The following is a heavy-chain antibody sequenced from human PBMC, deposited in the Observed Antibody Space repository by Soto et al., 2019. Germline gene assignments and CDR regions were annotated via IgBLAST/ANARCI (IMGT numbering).Heavy chain of an antibody. CDR2: IIPIFGTA. V-gene: IGHV1-69*13. J-gene: IGHJ5*02. CDR1: GGTFSSYA. CDR3: ARDRSIPGTENWFDP. D-gene: IGHD1-7*01. Sequence: SVKVSCKASGGTFSSYAISWVRQAPGQGLEWMGGIIPIFGTANYAQKFQGRVTITADESTSTAYMELSSLRSEDTAVYYCARDRSIPGTENWFDPWGQGTLVTVYS.